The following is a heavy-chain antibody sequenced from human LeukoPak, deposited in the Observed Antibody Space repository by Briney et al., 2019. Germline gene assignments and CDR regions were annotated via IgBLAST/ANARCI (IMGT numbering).Heavy chain of an antibody. Sequence: SETLSLTCTVSGGSISSYYWSWIRQPAGKGLEWIGRIYTSGSTNYNPSLKSRVTMSVDTSKNQFSLKLSSVTAADTAVYYCASTYSGSYYEDWFDPWGQGTLVTVSS. CDR3: ASTYSGSYYEDWFDP. CDR2: IYTSGST. V-gene: IGHV4-4*07. J-gene: IGHJ5*02. CDR1: GGSISSYY. D-gene: IGHD1-26*01.